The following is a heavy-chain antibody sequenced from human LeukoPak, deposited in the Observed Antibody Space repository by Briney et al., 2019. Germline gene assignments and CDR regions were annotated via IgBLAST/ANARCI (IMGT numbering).Heavy chain of an antibody. V-gene: IGHV1-2*02. J-gene: IGHJ6*02. D-gene: IGHD6-19*01. CDR1: GYTFTGYY. CDR3: GRDLEQWRGRMDV. CDR2: INPNSGGT. Sequence: ASVKVSCMASGYTFTGYYMHWLRLAPGQGLEWLGWINPNSGGTNYAQKFQGRVTMTRDRSISTAYMEVSSLRSDDTAVYYCGRDLEQWRGRMDVWGQGTTVTVSS.